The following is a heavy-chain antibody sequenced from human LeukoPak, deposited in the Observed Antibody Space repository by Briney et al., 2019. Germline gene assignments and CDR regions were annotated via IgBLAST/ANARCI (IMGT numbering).Heavy chain of an antibody. CDR2: ISSSSSYI. CDR1: GFTFSSYA. CDR3: ASGGVTYSSSWPSPFDY. D-gene: IGHD6-13*01. V-gene: IGHV3-21*01. J-gene: IGHJ4*02. Sequence: GGSLRLSCAASGFTFSSYAMSWVRQAPGKGLEWVSSISSSSSYIYYADSVKGRFTISRDNAKNSLYLQMNSLRAEDTAVYYCASGGVTYSSSWPSPFDYWGQGTLVTVSS.